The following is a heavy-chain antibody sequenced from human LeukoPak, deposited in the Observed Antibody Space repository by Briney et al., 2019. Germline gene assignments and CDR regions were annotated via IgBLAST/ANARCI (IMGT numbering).Heavy chain of an antibody. CDR1: GFIVSSNY. D-gene: IGHD4-23*01. CDR2: IYRGGST. J-gene: IGHJ6*02. CDR3: ARDHGGNPTFGGYYYYYYGMDV. V-gene: IGHV3-66*01. Sequence: HTGGSLRLSCTASGFIVSSNYMSWVRQAPGKGLEWVSVIYRGGSTYYADSVKGRFTISRDNSKNTLYLQMNSLRAEDTAVYYCARDHGGNPTFGGYYYYYYGMDVWGQGTTVTVSS.